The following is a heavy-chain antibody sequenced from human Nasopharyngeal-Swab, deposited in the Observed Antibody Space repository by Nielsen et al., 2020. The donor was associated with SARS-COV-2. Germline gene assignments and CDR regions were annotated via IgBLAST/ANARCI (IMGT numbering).Heavy chain of an antibody. CDR3: AREYCSGGSCYGNYGMDV. J-gene: IGHJ6*02. V-gene: IGHV1-69*04. CDR1: GGTFSSYA. Sequence: SVKVSCKASGGTFSSYAISWVRQAPGQGLESPGRIIPILGIANYAQKFQGRVTITADKSTSTAYMELSSLRSEDTAVYYCAREYCSGGSCYGNYGMDVWGQGTTVTASS. D-gene: IGHD2-15*01. CDR2: IIPILGIA.